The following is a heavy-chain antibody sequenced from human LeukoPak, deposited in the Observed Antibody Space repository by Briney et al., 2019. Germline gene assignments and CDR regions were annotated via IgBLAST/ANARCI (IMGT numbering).Heavy chain of an antibody. CDR3: AKGRIQAYMAPEY. D-gene: IGHD5-18*01. V-gene: IGHV3-23*01. Sequence: GGSLRLSCAASAFTFGSFGMSWVRQAPGKGLEWVSAISDTGGSTFYADSVKGRFTISRDNSKNTLYLQMNSLRAEDTAVYYCAKGRIQAYMAPEYWGQGTLVTVSS. CDR2: ISDTGGST. CDR1: AFTFGSFG. J-gene: IGHJ4*02.